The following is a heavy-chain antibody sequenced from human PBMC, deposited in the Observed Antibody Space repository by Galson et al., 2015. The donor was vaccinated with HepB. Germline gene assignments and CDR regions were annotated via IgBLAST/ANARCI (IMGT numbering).Heavy chain of an antibody. Sequence: IRQHPGKGLEWIGYIYYSASTYYNPSLKSRITISVDASKNQFSLKLSSVTAADTAVYYCARGLTMVQGAIHYHYYYMDVWGKGTTVTVSS. J-gene: IGHJ6*03. D-gene: IGHD3-10*01. V-gene: IGHV4-31*02. CDR2: IYYSAST. CDR3: ARGLTMVQGAIHYHYYYMDV.